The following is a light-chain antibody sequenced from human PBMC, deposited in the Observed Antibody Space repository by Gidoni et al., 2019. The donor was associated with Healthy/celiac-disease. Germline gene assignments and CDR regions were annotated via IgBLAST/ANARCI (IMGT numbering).Light chain of an antibody. V-gene: IGLV1-47*01. Sequence: QSVLTQPPSASGTPGQRVTISCSGSSSNIGSNYVYWYQQLPGTAPKLHIYRNHQRPSGVPDRFSDSKSGTSASLAISGLRSEDEADYYCAAWDDSLSGLVVFGGGTKLTVL. CDR2: RNH. CDR1: SSNIGSNY. J-gene: IGLJ2*01. CDR3: AAWDDSLSGLVV.